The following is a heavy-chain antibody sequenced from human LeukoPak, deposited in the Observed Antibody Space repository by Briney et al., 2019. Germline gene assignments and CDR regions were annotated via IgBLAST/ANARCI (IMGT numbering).Heavy chain of an antibody. CDR3: ANDGAYYDSSTDAFDI. D-gene: IGHD3-22*01. V-gene: IGHV3-30*02. J-gene: IGHJ3*02. CDR2: IRYDGSNK. CDR1: GFTFSSYG. Sequence: PGGSLRLSCAASGFTFSSYGMHWVRQAPGKGLEWVAFIRYDGSNKYYADSVKGRFTISRDNSKNTLYLQMNSLRAEDTAVYYCANDGAYYDSSTDAFDIWGQGTMVTVSS.